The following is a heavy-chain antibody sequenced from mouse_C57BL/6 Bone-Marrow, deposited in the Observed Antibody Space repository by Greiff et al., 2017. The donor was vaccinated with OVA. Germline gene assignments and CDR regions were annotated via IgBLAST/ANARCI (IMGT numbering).Heavy chain of an antibody. V-gene: IGHV1-55*01. Sequence: QVQLQQPGAELVKPGASVKMSCKASGYTFTSYWITWVKQRPGQGLEWIGDIYPGSGSTNYNEKFKSKATLTVDTSSSTAYMQLSSLTSEDSAVYYCARRGYDYDESDYYAMDYWGQGTSVTVSS. CDR3: ARRGYDYDESDYYAMDY. CDR2: IYPGSGST. D-gene: IGHD2-4*01. CDR1: GYTFTSYW. J-gene: IGHJ4*01.